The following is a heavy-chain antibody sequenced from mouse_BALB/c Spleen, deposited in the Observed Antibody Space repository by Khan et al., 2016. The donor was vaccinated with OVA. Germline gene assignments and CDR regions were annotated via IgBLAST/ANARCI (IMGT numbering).Heavy chain of an antibody. J-gene: IGHJ3*01. CDR2: ISYSGST. D-gene: IGHD4-1*01. Sequence: EVELVESGPGLVIPSQSLSLTCTVTGYSITSDYAWNWIRQFPGNKLEWMGYISYSGSTSYNPSLKSRISITRDTSKNQFFLQLNSVTSEDTATYYCAMGRTYWGQGTLVTVSA. V-gene: IGHV3-2*02. CDR1: GYSITSDYA. CDR3: AMGRTY.